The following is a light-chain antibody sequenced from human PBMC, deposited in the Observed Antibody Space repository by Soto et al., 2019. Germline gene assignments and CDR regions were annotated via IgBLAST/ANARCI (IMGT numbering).Light chain of an antibody. CDR3: AAWDASQNGVV. CDR2: SSN. J-gene: IGLJ3*02. Sequence: QSVLTQPPSASGTPGQRVTISCSGSSSNIGSYSVNSYQQLPGTAPKLLMYSSNHRPSGVPDRFSGSKSGTSASLVISGVQYADDGDYYCAAWDASQNGVVFGGGTKLTVL. CDR1: SSNIGSYS. V-gene: IGLV1-44*01.